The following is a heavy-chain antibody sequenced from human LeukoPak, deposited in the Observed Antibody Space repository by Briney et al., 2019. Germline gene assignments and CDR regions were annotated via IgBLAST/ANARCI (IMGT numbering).Heavy chain of an antibody. V-gene: IGHV3-7*01. D-gene: IGHD3-22*01. CDR1: GFTFSSYS. CDR2: IKQDGSEK. J-gene: IGHJ4*02. CDR3: ARGNGYYYDSSGYFDY. Sequence: GGSLRLSCAASGFTFSSYSMNWVRQAPGKGLEWVANIKQDGSEKYYVDSVKGRFTISRDNAKNSLYLQMNSLRAEDTAVYYCARGNGYYYDSSGYFDYWGQGTLVTVSS.